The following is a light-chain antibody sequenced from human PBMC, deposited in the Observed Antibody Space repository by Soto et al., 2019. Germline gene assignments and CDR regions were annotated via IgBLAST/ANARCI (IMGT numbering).Light chain of an antibody. CDR3: HQTYSSPET. CDR1: QSISSY. J-gene: IGKJ1*01. CDR2: AAS. Sequence: DIQMTQSPSSLSASVGDRVTITCRASQSISSYLNWYQQKPGKAPKLLIYAASSLQGGVPSRFSGSGSGTEFTLTISSLQPEDFATYDCHQTYSSPETFGQGTRVEI. V-gene: IGKV1-39*01.